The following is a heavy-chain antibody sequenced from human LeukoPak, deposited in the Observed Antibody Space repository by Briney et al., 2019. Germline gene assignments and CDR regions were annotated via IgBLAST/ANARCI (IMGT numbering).Heavy chain of an antibody. CDR2: IYHSGST. D-gene: IGHD3-22*01. J-gene: IGHJ4*02. V-gene: IGHV4-30-2*01. Sequence: SETLSLTCAVSGGSISSGGYSWSWIRQPPGKGLEWIGYIYHSGSTYYNSSLKSRVTISVDTSKNQFSLKLSSVTAADTAVYYCASSLNYYDSSGYYYYWGQGTLVTVSS. CDR1: GGSISSGGYS. CDR3: ASSLNYYDSSGYYYY.